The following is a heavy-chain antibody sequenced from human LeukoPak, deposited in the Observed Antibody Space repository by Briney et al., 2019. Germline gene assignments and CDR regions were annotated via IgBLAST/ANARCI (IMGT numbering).Heavy chain of an antibody. D-gene: IGHD5-24*01. CDR1: GYIFTTYW. J-gene: IGHJ4*02. V-gene: IGHV5-51*01. CDR3: ARHYPDGGYNYVDY. CDR2: IYPGDSDT. Sequence: GESLQISCKGSGYIFTTYWIGWVRQMPGKGLEWIGIIYPGDSDTRYSPSFQGQVTISVDKSISTAYLQWSSLKASDTAMYYCARHYPDGGYNYVDYWGQGTLVTVSS.